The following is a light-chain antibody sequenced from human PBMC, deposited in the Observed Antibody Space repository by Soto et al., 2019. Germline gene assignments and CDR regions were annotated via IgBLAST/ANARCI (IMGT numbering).Light chain of an antibody. V-gene: IGKV1-39*01. CDR3: QQSYSTPQIT. CDR2: AAS. CDR1: QSISSY. J-gene: IGKJ5*01. Sequence: DIQMTQSPSFLSASVGDRVTITCRASQSISSYLNWYQQKPGKAPKLLIYAASSLQSGVPSRFSGSGSGTDFTLTISSLQPEDFATYYCQQSYSTPQITFGQGTRLEIK.